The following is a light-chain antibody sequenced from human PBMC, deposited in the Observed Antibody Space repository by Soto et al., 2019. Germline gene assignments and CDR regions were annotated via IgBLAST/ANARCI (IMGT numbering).Light chain of an antibody. CDR3: QQSGSSPQP. Sequence: GERGSLCGRASQDIARYLAWYQQKPGQAPRLLISGASSRATGIPDRFSGSGSGTDFTLTISRLEPEDFAVYDCQQSGSSPQPFAQGTKVDI. J-gene: IGKJ1*01. CDR2: GAS. CDR1: QDIARY. V-gene: IGKV3-20*01.